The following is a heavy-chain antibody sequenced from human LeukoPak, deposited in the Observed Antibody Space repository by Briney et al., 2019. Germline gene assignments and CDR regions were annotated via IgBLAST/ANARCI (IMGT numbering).Heavy chain of an antibody. J-gene: IGHJ5*02. CDR2: IIPIFGTA. CDR1: GGTFSSYA. D-gene: IGHD3-3*01. V-gene: IGHV1-69*05. CDR3: ARSSAGGRITIFGVVMDTPFDP. Sequence: SVKVSCKASGGTFSSYAISWVRQAPGQGLEWMGGIIPIFGTANYAQKFQGRVTITTDESTSTANMALSSLRSEDTAVYYCARSSAGGRITIFGVVMDTPFDPWGQGTLVTVSS.